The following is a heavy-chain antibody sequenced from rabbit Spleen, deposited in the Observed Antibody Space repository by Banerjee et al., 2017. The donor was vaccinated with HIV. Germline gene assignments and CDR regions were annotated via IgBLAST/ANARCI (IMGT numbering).Heavy chain of an antibody. V-gene: IGHV1S7*01. Sequence: QSLEESGGGLVQPEGSLALTCKASGFSFSSSDYICWVRQAPGKGLEWIGAIYTGRGGTDYANWVNGRFTISSDNAQYTVDLQMNSLTAADTATYFCARDTGTSFSTYGMDLWGPGTLVTVS. J-gene: IGHJ6*01. CDR3: ARDTGTSFSTYGMDL. CDR2: IYTGRGGT. D-gene: IGHD7-1*01. CDR1: GFSFSSSDY.